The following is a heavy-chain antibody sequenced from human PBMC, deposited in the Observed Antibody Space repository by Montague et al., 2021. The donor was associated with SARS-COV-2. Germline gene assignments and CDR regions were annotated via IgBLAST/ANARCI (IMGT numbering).Heavy chain of an antibody. D-gene: IGHD2-15*01. Sequence: SETLSLTCTVSGGSISTYYWSWIRQPPGKGLEWIAYINYSGITNHNPSLKSRVSVSLDTSKNHFSLNLKSVTAADTAVYYCARSWWLTRGFDSWGQGTLVFVSS. CDR3: ARSWWLTRGFDS. J-gene: IGHJ4*02. V-gene: IGHV4-59*01. CDR1: GGSISTYY. CDR2: INYSGIT.